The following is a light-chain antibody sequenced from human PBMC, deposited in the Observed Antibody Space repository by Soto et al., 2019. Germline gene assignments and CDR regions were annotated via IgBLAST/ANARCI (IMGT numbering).Light chain of an antibody. Sequence: DFQMTQSPSSLSASVGDRVTITCRASESIARHLNWYQQKPGKAPKLLIYAALSLQNGVPSRFRGGGSGTDFTLTISNLQPEDFATYYCQQSYSTLSITFGQGTRLEIK. V-gene: IGKV1-39*01. CDR2: AAL. CDR1: ESIARH. CDR3: QQSYSTLSIT. J-gene: IGKJ5*01.